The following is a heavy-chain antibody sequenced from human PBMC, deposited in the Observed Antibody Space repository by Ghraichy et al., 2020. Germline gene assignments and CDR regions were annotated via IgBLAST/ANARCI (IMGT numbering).Heavy chain of an antibody. D-gene: IGHD1-26*01. J-gene: IGHJ4*02. V-gene: IGHV4-34*01. CDR1: GGSFSGYY. CDR2: INHSGST. CDR3: ARRVGGSYAY. Sequence: SETLSLTCAVYGGSFSGYYWSWIRQPPGKGLEWIGEINHSGSTNYNPSLKSRVTISVDTSKNQFSLKLSSVTAADTAVYYYARRVGGSYAYWGQGTLVTVSS.